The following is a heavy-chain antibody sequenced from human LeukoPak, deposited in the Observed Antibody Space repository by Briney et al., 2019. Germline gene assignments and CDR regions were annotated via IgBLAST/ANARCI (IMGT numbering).Heavy chain of an antibody. D-gene: IGHD5-24*01. Sequence: GASVKVSCKASGYTFTSYGISWVRQAPGQGLEWMGWINPNSGGTNYAQKFQGRVTMTRDTSISTAYIELSRLRSDDTAVYYCARSVEMATADFDYWGQGTLVTVSS. V-gene: IGHV1-2*02. CDR1: GYTFTSYG. CDR3: ARSVEMATADFDY. CDR2: INPNSGGT. J-gene: IGHJ4*02.